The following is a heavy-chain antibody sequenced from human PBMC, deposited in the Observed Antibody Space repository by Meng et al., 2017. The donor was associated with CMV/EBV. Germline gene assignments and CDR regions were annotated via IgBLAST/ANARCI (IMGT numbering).Heavy chain of an antibody. CDR2: ISASGGST. CDR3: AKGVVAAADSPLDH. D-gene: IGHD2-15*01. J-gene: IGHJ4*02. Sequence: ASGFTFSSYAMTWVRQAPRKGLEWVSGISASGGSTYYADSVKGRCTISRDNSKNTLYLQMNSLRAEDTAVYYCAKGVVAAADSPLDHWGQGTLVTVSS. V-gene: IGHV3-23*01. CDR1: GFTFSSYA.